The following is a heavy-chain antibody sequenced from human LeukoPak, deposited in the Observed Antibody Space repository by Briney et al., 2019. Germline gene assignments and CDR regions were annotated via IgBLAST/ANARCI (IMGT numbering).Heavy chain of an antibody. CDR2: IYTSGST. D-gene: IGHD6-13*01. V-gene: IGHV4-61*02. CDR1: GGSISSGSYY. Sequence: SETLSLTCTVSGGSISSGSYYWSWIRQPAGKGLEWIGRIYTSGSTNYNPSLKSRVTISVDTSKNQFSLKLSSVTAADTAVYYCARVGIGYSSSFYYYYYMDVWGKGTTVTISS. CDR3: ARVGIGYSSSFYYYYYMDV. J-gene: IGHJ6*03.